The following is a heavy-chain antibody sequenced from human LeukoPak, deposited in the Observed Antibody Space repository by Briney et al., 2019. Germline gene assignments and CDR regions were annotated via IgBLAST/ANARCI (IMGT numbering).Heavy chain of an antibody. J-gene: IGHJ4*02. V-gene: IGHV6-1*01. CDR1: GYSVSSNTAA. Sequence: SQTLSLTCAISGYSVSSNTAAWYWIRQSPSRGLEWLGRTYYRSRWYYGYAVSVRSRITINVDTSKNQFSLQLNSVTPEDTAVYYCARDPSDGQGLDYWGQGTLVTVSS. CDR2: TYYRSRWYY. D-gene: IGHD3-16*01. CDR3: ARDPSDGQGLDY.